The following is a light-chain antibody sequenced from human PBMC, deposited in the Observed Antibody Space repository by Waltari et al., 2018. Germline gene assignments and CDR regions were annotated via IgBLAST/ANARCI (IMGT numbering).Light chain of an antibody. J-gene: IGKJ4*01. CDR3: QQSFDTPLT. Sequence: DIQLTQYPSSLSASIGDRVTLTCRASENITSFLNWLKQKPGKAPESLISGASTLQSGVPSRFSGTGDGTNFTLTISSLQPEDFATYYCQQSFDTPLTFGGGAKVEI. V-gene: IGKV1-39*01. CDR1: ENITSF. CDR2: GAS.